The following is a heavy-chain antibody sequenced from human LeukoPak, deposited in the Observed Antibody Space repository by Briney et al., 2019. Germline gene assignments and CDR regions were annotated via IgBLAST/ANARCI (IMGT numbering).Heavy chain of an antibody. CDR1: GFTFSSYW. D-gene: IGHD6-19*01. V-gene: IGHV3-7*01. Sequence: PGGSLRLSCVASGFTFSSYWMSWVRQAPGKGLEWVAEIKQDGSGEYYLDSVKGRFTISRDNAKNSLYLQMNSLRAEDTAVYFCTTGYSSGWYNEGNYWGQGTLVTVSS. CDR3: TTGYSSGWYNEGNY. J-gene: IGHJ4*02. CDR2: IKQDGSGE.